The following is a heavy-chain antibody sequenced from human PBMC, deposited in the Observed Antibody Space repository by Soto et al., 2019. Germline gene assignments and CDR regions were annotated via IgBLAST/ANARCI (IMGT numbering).Heavy chain of an antibody. CDR2: IYHSGST. CDR3: ARVPGP. CDR1: GGSISSGGYS. D-gene: IGHD1-1*01. V-gene: IGHV4-30-2*01. J-gene: IGHJ5*02. Sequence: QLQLQESGSGLVKPSQTLSLTCAVSGGSISSGGYSWSWIRQPPGKGLEWIGYIYHSGSTYYNPSLKRRVAAAEDRSKYQFSLELSSVTAADTAVYYCARVPGPWCQGTLVTVSS.